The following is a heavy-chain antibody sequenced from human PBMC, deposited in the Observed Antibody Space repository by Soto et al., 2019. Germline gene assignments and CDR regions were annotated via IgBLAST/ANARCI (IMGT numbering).Heavy chain of an antibody. J-gene: IGHJ4*02. CDR2: ISSGARSI. CDR1: GFTFSTYG. D-gene: IGHD3-16*01. Sequence: EVQLVESGGGLVQPGGSLRLSCVVSGFTFSTYGMTWVRQAPGKGLEWVSYISSGARSIFYADSVKGRFTISRDDAKNSLYLQMNSLRDEDTAVYYCARVGAVEYWGQGTLVTVSS. V-gene: IGHV3-48*02. CDR3: ARVGAVEY.